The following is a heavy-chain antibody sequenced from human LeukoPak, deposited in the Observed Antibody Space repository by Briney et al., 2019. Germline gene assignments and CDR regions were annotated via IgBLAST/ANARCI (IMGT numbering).Heavy chain of an antibody. J-gene: IGHJ3*02. Sequence: GGSLRLSCAASGFAVSSNYMSWVRQAPGKGLEWVSVIYSGGSTYYADSVKGRFTISRDNAKNSLYMQMNSLRAGDTAVYYCASGGGATRSGYAFDMWGQGTMVTVSS. CDR3: ASGGGATRSGYAFDM. CDR1: GFAVSSNY. D-gene: IGHD1-26*01. V-gene: IGHV3-66*01. CDR2: IYSGGST.